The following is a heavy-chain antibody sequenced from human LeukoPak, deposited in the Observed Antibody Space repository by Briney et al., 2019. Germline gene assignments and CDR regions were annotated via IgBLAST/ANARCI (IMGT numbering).Heavy chain of an antibody. D-gene: IGHD3-10*01. CDR2: INTNTGNP. CDR3: AREPESRGLNWFDP. Sequence: ASVTVSCKAPGYTFTSYAMNWVRQAPGQGLEWMGWINTNTGNPTYAQGFTGRFVFSLDTSVSTAYLQISNLEAEDTAVYYCAREPESRGLNWFDPWGQGTLVTVSS. CDR1: GYTFTSYA. V-gene: IGHV7-4-1*02. J-gene: IGHJ5*02.